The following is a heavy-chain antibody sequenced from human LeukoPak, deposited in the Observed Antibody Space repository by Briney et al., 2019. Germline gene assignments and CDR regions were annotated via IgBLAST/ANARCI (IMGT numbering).Heavy chain of an antibody. J-gene: IGHJ4*02. V-gene: IGHV1-18*01. CDR3: ARDSYYHDSSGYPDY. Sequence: ASVKVSCKASGYTFTSYGISWVRQAPGQGLEWMGWISAYNGNTNYAQKFQGRVTMTTDTSTSTAYMELRSLRSDDTAVYYCARDSYYHDSSGYPDYWGQGTPVTVSS. CDR2: ISAYNGNT. CDR1: GYTFTSYG. D-gene: IGHD3-22*01.